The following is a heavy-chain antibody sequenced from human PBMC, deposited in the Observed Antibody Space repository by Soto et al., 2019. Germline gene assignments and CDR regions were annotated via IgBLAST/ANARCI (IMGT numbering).Heavy chain of an antibody. Sequence: ESGGGVVQPGRSLRLSCAASGFTFSSYGMHWVRQAPGKGLEWVAVISYDGSNKYYADSVKGRFTISRDNSKNTLYLQMNSLRAEDTAVYYCAKDWAAMVRANWFDPWGQGTLVTVSS. CDR3: AKDWAAMVRANWFDP. J-gene: IGHJ5*02. CDR1: GFTFSSYG. CDR2: ISYDGSNK. D-gene: IGHD3-10*01. V-gene: IGHV3-30*18.